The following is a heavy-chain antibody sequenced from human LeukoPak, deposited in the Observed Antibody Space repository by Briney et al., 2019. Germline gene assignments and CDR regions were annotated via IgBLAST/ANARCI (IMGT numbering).Heavy chain of an antibody. CDR3: ARDQIDSGTYLYY. J-gene: IGHJ4*02. D-gene: IGHD1-26*01. CDR1: GDSFSVAS. CDR2: ISTYNGNT. Sequence: ASVKVSSKQPGDSFSVASITTVPEAPGQGLEWMGWISTYNGNTNYAQKLQGRVTMTTDTSTSTAYMELRSLRSDDTAMYYSARDQIDSGTYLYYWGQGTLVTVSS. V-gene: IGHV1-18*01.